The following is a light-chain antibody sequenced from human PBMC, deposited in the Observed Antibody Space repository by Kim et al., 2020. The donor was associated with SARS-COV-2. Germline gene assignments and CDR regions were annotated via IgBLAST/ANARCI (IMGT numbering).Light chain of an antibody. J-gene: IGKJ1*01. CDR2: LGS. Sequence: ASISCRSSQSLLHSKGYNFLDWYLQKPGQSPQLLIYLGSNRASGVPDRFSCSGSGTDFTLKISRVEAEDVGVYYCMQALQTPPWTFGQGTKVDIK. V-gene: IGKV2-28*01. CDR1: QSLLHSKGYNF. CDR3: MQALQTPPWT.